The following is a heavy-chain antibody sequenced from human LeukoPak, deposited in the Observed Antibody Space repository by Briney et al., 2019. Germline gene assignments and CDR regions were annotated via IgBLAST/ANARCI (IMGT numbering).Heavy chain of an antibody. V-gene: IGHV1-69*13. Sequence: ASVKVSCKASGYTFTSYGISWVRQAPGQGLEWMGGIIPIFGTANYAQKFQGRVTITADESTSTAYMELSSLRSEDTAVYYCARNYDSSGYWYYFDYWGQGTLVTVSS. CDR2: IIPIFGTA. CDR3: ARNYDSSGYWYYFDY. J-gene: IGHJ4*02. D-gene: IGHD3-22*01. CDR1: GYTFTSYG.